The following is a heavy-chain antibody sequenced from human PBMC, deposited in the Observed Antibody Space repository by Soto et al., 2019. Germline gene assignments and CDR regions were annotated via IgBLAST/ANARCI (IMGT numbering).Heavy chain of an antibody. V-gene: IGHV3-53*01. CDR3: ARDSISYGPGVNDY. D-gene: IGHD4-17*01. CDR2: IYSGGET. J-gene: IGHJ4*02. CDR1: GFSVSDSY. Sequence: DVQLVESGGGLIQPGGSLRLSCAASGFSVSDSYLSWVRKAPGKGLEWVSIIYSGGETYYADSLKGRFTISRDSSNNMLYLQMNNLRAEDTAVYYCARDSISYGPGVNDYWGQGTLVTVSS.